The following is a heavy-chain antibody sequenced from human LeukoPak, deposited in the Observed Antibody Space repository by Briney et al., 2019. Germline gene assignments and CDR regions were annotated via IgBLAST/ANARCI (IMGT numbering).Heavy chain of an antibody. CDR2: IYYSGST. CDR3: ARRGDYAHFDY. Sequence: PSETLSLTCTVSGGSISSYYWSWIRQPPGKGLEWIGYIYYSGSTNYNPSLKSRVTISVDTSKNQFSLKLSSVTAADTAVYYCARRGDYAHFDYWGQGTLVTVSS. D-gene: IGHD3-16*01. V-gene: IGHV4-59*08. CDR1: GGSISSYY. J-gene: IGHJ4*02.